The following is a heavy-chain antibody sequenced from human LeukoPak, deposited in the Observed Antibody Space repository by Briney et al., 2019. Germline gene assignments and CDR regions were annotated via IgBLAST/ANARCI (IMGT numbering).Heavy chain of an antibody. CDR1: GYTFTGYY. V-gene: IGHV1-2*02. J-gene: IGHJ1*01. CDR3: ARDGYCRGSSGPFQH. CDR2: INPNSGAT. D-gene: IGHD2-15*01. Sequence: ASVKVSCKASGYTFTGYYMHWVRQAPGQGLEWMGWINPNSGATGHAQKFQGRVTMTRDTSISTSYMEVTGLRSDDTAVYFCARDGYCRGSSGPFQHWGQGTMVTVSS.